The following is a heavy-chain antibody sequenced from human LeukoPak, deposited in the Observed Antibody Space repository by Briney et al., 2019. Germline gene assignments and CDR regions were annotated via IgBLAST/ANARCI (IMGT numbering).Heavy chain of an antibody. CDR3: ATSYVDTAMFFPFDY. CDR1: GGTFSSYA. J-gene: IGHJ4*02. CDR2: IIPIFGTA. Sequence: SVKVSCKASGGTFSSYAISWVRQAPGQGLEWMGGIIPIFGTANYAQKFQGRVTITTDESTSTAYMELSSLRSEDTAVYYCATSYVDTAMFFPFDYWGQRTLVTVSS. V-gene: IGHV1-69*05. D-gene: IGHD5-18*01.